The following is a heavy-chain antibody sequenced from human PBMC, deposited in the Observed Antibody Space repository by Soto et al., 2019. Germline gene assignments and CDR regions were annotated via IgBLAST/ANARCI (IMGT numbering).Heavy chain of an antibody. V-gene: IGHV4-61*08. CDR1: GGSISSGGYY. J-gene: IGHJ4*02. CDR3: GPRGAVADPRGY. CDR2: IYYSGST. D-gene: IGHD6-19*01. Sequence: SETLSLTCAVSGGSISSGGYYWSWIRQPPGKGLEWIGYIYYSGSTNYNPSLKSRVAISVDTSKNQFSLNLRSVTAADTAVYYCGPRGAVADPRGYWGQGTLVTVSS.